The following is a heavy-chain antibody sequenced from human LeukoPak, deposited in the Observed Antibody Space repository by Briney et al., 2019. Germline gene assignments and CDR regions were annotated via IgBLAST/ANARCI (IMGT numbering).Heavy chain of an antibody. V-gene: IGHV4-30-4*01. Sequence: PSQTLSLTCNVSDDSISSGDYYWSWIRQPPGKGPEWIGYIYYNGITYYNPSLKSRVALSVDQPKKQFPLRLSSVTAADTAVYYCAGAVTGYYLSHYFPYWGRGTLVTVSS. D-gene: IGHD3-9*01. J-gene: IGHJ4*02. CDR2: IYYNGIT. CDR1: DDSISSGDYY. CDR3: AGAVTGYYLSHYFPY.